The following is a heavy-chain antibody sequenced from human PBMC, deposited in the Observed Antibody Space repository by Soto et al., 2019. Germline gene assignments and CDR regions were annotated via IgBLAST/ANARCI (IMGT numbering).Heavy chain of an antibody. CDR3: ARGLSEKSIDY. CDR1: GGSFSGYY. Sequence: SETLSLTCAVYGGSFSGYYWSWIRQPPGKGLEWIGEINHSGSTNYNPSLKSRVTISVDTSKNQFSLKLSSVTAADTAVYYCARGLSEKSIDYWGQGTLVTVSS. V-gene: IGHV4-34*01. J-gene: IGHJ4*02. CDR2: INHSGST.